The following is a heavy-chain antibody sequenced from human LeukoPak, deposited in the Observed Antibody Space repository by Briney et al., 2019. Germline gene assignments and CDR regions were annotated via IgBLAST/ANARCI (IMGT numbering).Heavy chain of an antibody. CDR2: TYHRSKWYN. J-gene: IGHJ3*02. V-gene: IGHV6-1*01. Sequence: SQTLSLTCAISGDTVSRNTAAWNWIRQSPSRGLEWLGRTYHRSKWYNDYAVSVKSRITVNPDTSKNQFSPQLKSVTPEDTAVYFCARQEIEVDDAFDIWGQGTMVTVSS. CDR1: GDTVSRNTAA. CDR3: ARQEIEVDDAFDI. D-gene: IGHD3-22*01.